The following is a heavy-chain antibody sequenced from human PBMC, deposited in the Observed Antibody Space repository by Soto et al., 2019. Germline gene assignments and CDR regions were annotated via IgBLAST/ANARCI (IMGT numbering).Heavy chain of an antibody. J-gene: IGHJ3*02. Sequence: SETLSLTCAVYGGSFSGYYWSWIRQPPGKGLEWIGEINHSGSTNYNPSLKSRVTISVDTSKNQFSLKLSSVTAADTAVYYCARNVAAKWDAFDIWGQGTMVTVSS. CDR3: ARNVAAKWDAFDI. D-gene: IGHD2-15*01. CDR1: GGSFSGYY. V-gene: IGHV4-34*01. CDR2: INHSGST.